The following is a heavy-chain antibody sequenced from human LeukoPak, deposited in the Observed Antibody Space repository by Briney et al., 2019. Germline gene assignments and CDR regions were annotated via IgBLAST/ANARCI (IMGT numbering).Heavy chain of an antibody. CDR2: ISGSGDNT. Sequence: PGGSLRLSCAASGFTFSSYAMSWVRQVPGKGLEWVSVISGSGDNTYYADSVKGRFTISRDNSKNMLYLQMNSLRAEDTAVYYCAKDRVPYSSGWYDYWGQGTLVTVSS. V-gene: IGHV3-23*01. CDR3: AKDRVPYSSGWYDY. CDR1: GFTFSSYA. J-gene: IGHJ4*02. D-gene: IGHD6-19*01.